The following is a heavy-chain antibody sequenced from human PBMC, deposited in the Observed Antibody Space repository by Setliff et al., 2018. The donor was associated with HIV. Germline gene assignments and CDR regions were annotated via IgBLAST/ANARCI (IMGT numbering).Heavy chain of an antibody. CDR3: AKGYTYFDY. CDR1: GFTFSSYA. J-gene: IGHJ4*02. CDR2: NSGSGGST. V-gene: IGHV3-23*01. D-gene: IGHD1-1*01. Sequence: GGSLRLSCAASGFTFSSYAMSWVRQAPGKGLEWVSANSGSGGSTYYADSVKGRFTISRDKSKNTLYLQVNSLRAADTAVYYCAKGYTYFDYWGQGTPVTVSS.